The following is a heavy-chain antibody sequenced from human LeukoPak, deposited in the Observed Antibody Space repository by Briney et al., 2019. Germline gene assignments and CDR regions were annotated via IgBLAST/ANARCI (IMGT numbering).Heavy chain of an antibody. CDR3: AKAGAMIVVVSHYFFDY. CDR1: GFTFSSYA. D-gene: IGHD3-22*01. Sequence: GASLRLSCAASGFTFSSYAMSWVRQAPGKGLEWVSAISGSGGSTYYADSVKGRFTISRDNSKNTLYLQMNSLRAEDKAVYYCAKAGAMIVVVSHYFFDYWGQGTLVTVSS. CDR2: ISGSGGST. J-gene: IGHJ4*02. V-gene: IGHV3-23*01.